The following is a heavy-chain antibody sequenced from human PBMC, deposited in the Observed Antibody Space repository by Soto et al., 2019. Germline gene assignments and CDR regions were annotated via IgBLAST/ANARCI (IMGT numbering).Heavy chain of an antibody. CDR1: GGALSSQA. CDR3: ARAPRDCSGGSCYSPGDGYYFAY. D-gene: IGHD2-15*01. CDR2: IIPIFGTA. V-gene: IGHV1-69*13. Sequence: SVKVSCKAGGGALSSQASSWVRRAPRQGLEWMGGIIPIFGTANYAQKFQGRVTITADESTSTAYMELSSLRSEDTAVYYCARAPRDCSGGSCYSPGDGYYFAYRGQGTLVPVSS. J-gene: IGHJ4*02.